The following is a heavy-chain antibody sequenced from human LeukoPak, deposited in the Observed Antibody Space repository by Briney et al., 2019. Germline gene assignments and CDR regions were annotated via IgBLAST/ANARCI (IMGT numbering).Heavy chain of an antibody. J-gene: IGHJ5*02. CDR2: IYYSGST. V-gene: IGHV4-39*01. Sequence: GSLRLSCAASGFTFSSYGMSWIRQPPGKGLEWIGSIYYSGSTYYNPSLKSRVTISVDTSKNQFSLKLSSVTAADTAVYYCARRVSYRNCFDPWGQGTLVTVSS. CDR1: GFTFSSYG. CDR3: ARRVSYRNCFDP. D-gene: IGHD1-26*01.